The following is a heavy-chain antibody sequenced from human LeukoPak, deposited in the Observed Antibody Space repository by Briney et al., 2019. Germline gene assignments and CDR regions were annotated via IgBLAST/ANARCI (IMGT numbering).Heavy chain of an antibody. Sequence: SETLSLTCTVSGGSISSYYWSWIRQPPGKGLEWIGYIYYSGSTNYNPSLKSRVTISVDTSKNQFPLKLSSVTAADTAVYYCARQAQYYDISTTYYKDYYYHYMDVWGKGTTVTVSS. D-gene: IGHD3-9*01. V-gene: IGHV4-59*08. CDR3: ARQAQYYDISTTYYKDYYYHYMDV. CDR1: GGSISSYY. J-gene: IGHJ6*03. CDR2: IYYSGST.